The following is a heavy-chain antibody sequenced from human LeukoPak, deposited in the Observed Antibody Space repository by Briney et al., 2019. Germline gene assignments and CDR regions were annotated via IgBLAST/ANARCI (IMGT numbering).Heavy chain of an antibody. CDR1: GFTFSSYS. CDR3: ARGKPGYSSSWPFDY. V-gene: IGHV3-48*02. J-gene: IGHJ4*02. CDR2: ISSSSSTI. D-gene: IGHD6-13*01. Sequence: PGGSLRLSCAASGFTFSSYSMNWVRQAPGKGLEWVSYISSSSSTIYYADSVKGRFTISRDNAKNSLYLQMNSLRDEDTAVYYCARGKPGYSSSWPFDYWGQGTLVTVSS.